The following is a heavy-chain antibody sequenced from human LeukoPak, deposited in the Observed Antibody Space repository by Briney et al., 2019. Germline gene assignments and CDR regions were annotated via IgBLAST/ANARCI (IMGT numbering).Heavy chain of an antibody. J-gene: IGHJ4*02. V-gene: IGHV4-61*08. CDR3: AREDMVRGVGIDY. D-gene: IGHD3-10*01. Sequence: PSQTLSLTCTVSGGSISSGGYYWSWIRQPPGKGLEWIGYIYYSGSTNHNPSLKSRVTISVDTSKNQFSLKLRSVTAADTAVYYCAREDMVRGVGIDYWGQGTLVTVSS. CDR1: GGSISSGGYY. CDR2: IYYSGST.